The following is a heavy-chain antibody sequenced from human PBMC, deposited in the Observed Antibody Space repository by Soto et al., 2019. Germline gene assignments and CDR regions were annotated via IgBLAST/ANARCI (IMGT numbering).Heavy chain of an antibody. CDR3: AKDPGLEWPYYYGRDV. J-gene: IGHJ6*02. CDR1: GFTFSSYA. Sequence: EVQLLESGGGLVQPGGSLRLSCAASGFTFSSYAMSWVRQAPGKGLEWVSAISGSGGRTYYADSVKGRFTISRDNSKNTLYLQMNSLRAEDTAVYYCAKDPGLEWPYYYGRDVWGQGTTVTVSS. D-gene: IGHD3-3*01. CDR2: ISGSGGRT. V-gene: IGHV3-23*01.